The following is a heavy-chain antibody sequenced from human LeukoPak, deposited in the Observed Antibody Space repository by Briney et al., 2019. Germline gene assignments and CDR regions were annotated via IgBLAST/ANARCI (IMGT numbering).Heavy chain of an antibody. V-gene: IGHV3-30*02. D-gene: IGHD1-26*01. CDR2: IRYDGSNK. Sequence: PGGSLRLSCAASGFTFSSYGMHWVRQAPGKGLEWVAFIRYDGSNKYYADSVKGRFTISRDNSKNTLYLQMNSLRAEDTAVYYCAKLVGYSDPFDYWGQGTLVTVSS. CDR3: AKLVGYSDPFDY. J-gene: IGHJ4*02. CDR1: GFTFSSYG.